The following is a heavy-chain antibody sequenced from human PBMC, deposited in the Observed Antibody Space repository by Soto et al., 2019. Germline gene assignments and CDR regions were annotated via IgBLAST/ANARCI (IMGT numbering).Heavy chain of an antibody. CDR2: ISYDGSNK. J-gene: IGHJ6*02. Sequence: GGSLRLSCAAFGFTFSSYAMHWIRQAPGKGLEWVAVISYDGSNKYYADYVKGRFTISRDNSKNTLYLQMNSLRAEDTAVYYYARDYYRFNSGYGFSMDVLGQGTTVTVSS. D-gene: IGHD5-12*01. CDR3: ARDYYRFNSGYGFSMDV. CDR1: GFTFSSYA. V-gene: IGHV3-30-3*01.